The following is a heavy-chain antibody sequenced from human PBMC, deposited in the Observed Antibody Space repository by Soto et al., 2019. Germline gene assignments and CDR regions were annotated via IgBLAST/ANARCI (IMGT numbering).Heavy chain of an antibody. CDR3: ARDLTSGYTDS. V-gene: IGHV3-33*01. J-gene: IGHJ5*01. CDR1: GFRYGGYG. D-gene: IGHD3-22*01. Sequence: QVHLVESGGGVVQPGGSLRLSCVASGFRYGGYGMHWVRQAPGKGLEWVAVIWHDGGRQYYADSVKGRFTVSRDNAKNTLYLQMNSLRAEDTAVYYCARDLTSGYTDSWGQGTLVIVSS. CDR2: IWHDGGRQ.